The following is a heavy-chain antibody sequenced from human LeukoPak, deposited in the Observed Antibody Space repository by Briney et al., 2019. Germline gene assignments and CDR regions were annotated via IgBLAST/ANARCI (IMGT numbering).Heavy chain of an antibody. V-gene: IGHV1-2*04. CDR2: INPNSGGT. CDR3: ARAEGPYSDAFDI. J-gene: IGHJ3*02. D-gene: IGHD2-21*01. Sequence: GASVKVSCKASGYTFTGYYMHWVRQAPGQGLEWMGWINPNSGGTNYAQKFQGWVTMTRDTSISTAYMELSRLRSDDTAVYYCARAEGPYSDAFDIWGQGTMVTVSS. CDR1: GYTFTGYY.